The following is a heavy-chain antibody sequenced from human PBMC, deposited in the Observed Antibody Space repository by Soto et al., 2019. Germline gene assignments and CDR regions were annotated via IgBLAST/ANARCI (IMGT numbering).Heavy chain of an antibody. J-gene: IGHJ4*02. D-gene: IGHD3-10*01. V-gene: IGHV3-33*01. Sequence: QVYLVESGGGVVQPGTSLTLSCAASGFIFSNYGMHWVRQAPGKGLEWVAVIWNDGNSEYYRDSVKGRFTISRDNSKNTLSLQMNNLRAEDTAVYYCATLVDRGVKDYWGLGTLVTVSS. CDR1: GFIFSNYG. CDR3: ATLVDRGVKDY. CDR2: IWNDGNSE.